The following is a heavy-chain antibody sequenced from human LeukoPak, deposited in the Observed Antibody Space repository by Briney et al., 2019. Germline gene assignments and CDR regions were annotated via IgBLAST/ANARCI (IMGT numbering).Heavy chain of an antibody. J-gene: IGHJ4*02. CDR2: ISYDGSNK. D-gene: IGHD1-14*01. CDR1: GFTFSSYG. CDR3: AKDTTQWNYFDY. Sequence: GGSLRLSCAASGFTFSSYGMHWVRQAPGKGVEWVAVISYDGSNKYYADSVKGRFTISRDNSKNTLYLQMNSLRAEDIAIYHCAKDTTQWNYFDYWGQGTLVTVSS. V-gene: IGHV3-30*18.